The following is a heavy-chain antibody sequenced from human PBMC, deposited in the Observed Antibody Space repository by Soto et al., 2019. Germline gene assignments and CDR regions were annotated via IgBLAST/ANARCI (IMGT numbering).Heavy chain of an antibody. CDR2: IRSSDNTR. V-gene: IGHV3-11*01. D-gene: IGHD2-2*01. J-gene: IGHJ4*02. Sequence: PGGSLRLSCAASGFRFSDYYMSWIRQAPGKGLEWVSYIRSSDNTRYYADSVKGRFTISRDNAKNSLYLQMNSLRAEDTAVYYSARGNALYDYWGQGILVTVSS. CDR3: ARGNALYDY. CDR1: GFRFSDYY.